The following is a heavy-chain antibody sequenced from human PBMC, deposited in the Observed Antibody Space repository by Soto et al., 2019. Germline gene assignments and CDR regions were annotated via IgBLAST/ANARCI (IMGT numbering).Heavy chain of an antibody. J-gene: IGHJ4*02. CDR3: ARDDTYYYGSGSYYNALVD. Sequence: SVKVSCKASGGTFSSYAISWVRQAPGQGLEWMGGIIPIFGTANYAQKFQGRVTITADESTSTAYMELSSLRSEDTAVYYCARDDTYYYGSGSYYNALVDWGQGTLVTVSS. CDR2: IIPIFGTA. CDR1: GGTFSSYA. V-gene: IGHV1-69*13. D-gene: IGHD3-10*01.